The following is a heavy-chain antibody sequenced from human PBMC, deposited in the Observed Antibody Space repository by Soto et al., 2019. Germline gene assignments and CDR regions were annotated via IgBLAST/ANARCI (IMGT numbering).Heavy chain of an antibody. CDR3: ARDGNTMVRGVIIRPRLYYMDV. CDR1: GFTFSDYY. Sequence: GESLKISCAASGFTFSDYYMSWIRQAPGKGLEWVSYISSSGSTIYYADSVKGRFTISRDNAKNSLYLKMNSMRAEDTAVYYCARDGNTMVRGVIIRPRLYYMDVWGKGTTVTVSS. D-gene: IGHD3-10*01. J-gene: IGHJ6*03. V-gene: IGHV3-11*01. CDR2: ISSSGSTI.